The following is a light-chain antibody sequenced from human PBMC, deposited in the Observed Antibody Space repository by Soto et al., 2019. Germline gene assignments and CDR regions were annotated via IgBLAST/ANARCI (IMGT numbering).Light chain of an antibody. CDR2: GGS. CDR3: QQYGRSPLMHT. V-gene: IGKV3-20*01. Sequence: EIVLTQSPGTLSLSPGERATLSCRASQSVTSNYLAWYQQKPGQAPRLLIYGGSTRAAGVPDRFSGSGSGTDFTFTITRVEPEDFAVYYCQQYGRSPLMHTFGQGTKLGVK. CDR1: QSVTSNY. J-gene: IGKJ2*01.